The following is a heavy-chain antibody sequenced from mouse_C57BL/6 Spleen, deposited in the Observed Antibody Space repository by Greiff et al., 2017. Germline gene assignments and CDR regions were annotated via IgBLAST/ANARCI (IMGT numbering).Heavy chain of an antibody. CDR2: INYDGSST. Sequence: EVHLVESEGGLVQPGSSMKLSCTASGFTFSDYYMAWVRQVPEKGLEWVANINYDGSSTYYLDSLKSRFIISRDNAKNILYLQMSSLKSEDTATYYCAREGRYYYGSSPYWYFDVWGTGTTVTVSS. CDR3: AREGRYYYGSSPYWYFDV. V-gene: IGHV5-16*01. J-gene: IGHJ1*03. CDR1: GFTFSDYY. D-gene: IGHD1-1*01.